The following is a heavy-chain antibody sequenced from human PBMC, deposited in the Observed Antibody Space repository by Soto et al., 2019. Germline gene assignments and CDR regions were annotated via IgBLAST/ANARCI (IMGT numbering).Heavy chain of an antibody. Sequence: ASVKVSCKASGYTFTSYAMHWVRQAPGQRLEWMGWINAGNGNTKYSQKFQGRVTITRDTSASTAYMELSSLRSEDAAVYYCASSSYFVAPFDYWGQGTLVTVSS. CDR3: ASSSYFVAPFDY. J-gene: IGHJ4*02. V-gene: IGHV1-3*01. CDR2: INAGNGNT. D-gene: IGHD3-9*01. CDR1: GYTFTSYA.